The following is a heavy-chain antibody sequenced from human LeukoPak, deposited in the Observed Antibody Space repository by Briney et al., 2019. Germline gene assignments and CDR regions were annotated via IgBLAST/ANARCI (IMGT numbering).Heavy chain of an antibody. Sequence: SETLSLTCTVSGGSISSYYWSWIRQPPGKGLEWIGYIYYSGSTNYNPSLKSRVTISVDTSKNQFSLKLRSVTAADTAVYYCVREAATDYYDSSGYYRQTEVFDAWGQGTMVTVSS. CDR3: VREAATDYYDSSGYYRQTEVFDA. D-gene: IGHD3-22*01. CDR2: IYYSGST. J-gene: IGHJ3*01. V-gene: IGHV4-59*01. CDR1: GGSISSYY.